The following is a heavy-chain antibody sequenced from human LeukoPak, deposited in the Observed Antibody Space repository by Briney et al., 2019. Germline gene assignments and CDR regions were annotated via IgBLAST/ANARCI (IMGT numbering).Heavy chain of an antibody. V-gene: IGHV3-15*01. J-gene: IGHJ3*01. D-gene: IGHD3-10*01. CDR1: GFTFSNAW. CDR2: IKSKVNGETT. CDR3: ASQAMVRGVLTDY. Sequence: PGGSLRLSCAASGFTFSNAWMSWVRQAPGKGLEWVGRIKSKVNGETTDYAAPVKGRFTISRDNSKNTLYLQMNSLRAEDTAVYYCASQAMVRGVLTDYWGQGTMVTVSS.